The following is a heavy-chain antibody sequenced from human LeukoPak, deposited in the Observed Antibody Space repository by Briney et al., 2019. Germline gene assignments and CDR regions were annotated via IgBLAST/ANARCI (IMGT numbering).Heavy chain of an antibody. CDR1: GYTLTELS. Sequence: ASVKVSCKVSGYTLTELSMHWVRQAPGKGLEWMGGFDPEDGETSYAQKFQGRVTMTEDTSTDTAYMELSSLRSEDTAVYYCATASGSYYAEYFQHWGQGTLVTVAS. J-gene: IGHJ1*01. V-gene: IGHV1-24*01. CDR2: FDPEDGET. D-gene: IGHD1-26*01. CDR3: ATASGSYYAEYFQH.